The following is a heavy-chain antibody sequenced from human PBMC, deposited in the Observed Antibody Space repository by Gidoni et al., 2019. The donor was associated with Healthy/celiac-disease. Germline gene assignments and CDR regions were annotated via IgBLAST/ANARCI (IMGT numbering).Heavy chain of an antibody. V-gene: IGHV1-69*04. CDR2: IIPILGIA. Sequence: QVQLVQSGAEVKKPGSSVKVSCKASGGPFSSYAISWVRQAPGQGLEWMGRIIPILGIANYAQKFQGRVTITADKSTSTAYMELSSLRSEDTAVYYCARVVAQSGDSIAAAGKLGGYGMDVWGQGTTVTVSS. D-gene: IGHD6-13*01. CDR3: ARVVAQSGDSIAAAGKLGGYGMDV. J-gene: IGHJ6*02. CDR1: GGPFSSYA.